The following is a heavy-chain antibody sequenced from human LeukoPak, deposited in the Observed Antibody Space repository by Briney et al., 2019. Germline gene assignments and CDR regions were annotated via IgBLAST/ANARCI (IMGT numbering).Heavy chain of an antibody. CDR3: ARDRMVRGVITSYYFDY. V-gene: IGHV3-30-3*01. Sequence: GGSLRLSCAASGFTFNSYAMSWVRQAPGKGLEWVAVISYDGSNKYYADSVKGRFTISRDNSKNTLYLQMNSLRAEDTAVYYCARDRMVRGVITSYYFDYWGQGTLVTVSS. CDR1: GFTFNSYA. CDR2: ISYDGSNK. D-gene: IGHD3-10*01. J-gene: IGHJ4*02.